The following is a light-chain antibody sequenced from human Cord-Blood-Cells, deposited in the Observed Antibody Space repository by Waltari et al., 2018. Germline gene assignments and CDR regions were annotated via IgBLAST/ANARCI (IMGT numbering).Light chain of an antibody. CDR2: LGS. CDR1: QSLLHSNGYNY. V-gene: IGKV2-28*01. Sequence: DILMTKSPLSLLVTPGEPASISCRSSQSLLHSNGYNYLDWYLQKPGQSPQLLIYLGSTRASGVPDRFSGSGSGTDFTLKISRLEAEDVGVYYCMQDLQTPRTFGQGTKVEIK. J-gene: IGKJ1*01. CDR3: MQDLQTPRT.